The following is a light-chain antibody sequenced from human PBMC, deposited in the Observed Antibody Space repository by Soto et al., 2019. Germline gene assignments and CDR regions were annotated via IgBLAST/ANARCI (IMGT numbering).Light chain of an antibody. V-gene: IGKV3-20*01. CDR3: LQYVPSPWT. J-gene: IGKJ1*01. CDR1: QTVNGNY. CDR2: GAS. Sequence: EIVLTQSPGTLSLSPGERATLSCRASQTVNGNYLSWFQQKPGQAPRLVIYGASSRATGIPDRFSGSGSGTDFTLTISRLEPEDFAIYCCLQYVPSPWTLGQGTTVEIK.